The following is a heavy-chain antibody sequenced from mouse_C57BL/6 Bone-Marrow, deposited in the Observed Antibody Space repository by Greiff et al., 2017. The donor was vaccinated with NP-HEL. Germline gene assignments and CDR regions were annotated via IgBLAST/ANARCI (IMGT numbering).Heavy chain of an antibody. CDR2: ISYDGSN. CDR3: ARRSSYWYFDV. D-gene: IGHD1-1*01. V-gene: IGHV3-6*01. CDR1: GYSITSGYY. Sequence: EVQLQQSGPGLVKPSQSLSLTCSVTGYSITSGYYWNWIRQFPGNKLEWMGYISYDGSNNYNPSLKNRIYITRDTSKNQFFLKLNSVTTEDTATYYCARRSSYWYFDVWGTGTTVTVSS. J-gene: IGHJ1*03.